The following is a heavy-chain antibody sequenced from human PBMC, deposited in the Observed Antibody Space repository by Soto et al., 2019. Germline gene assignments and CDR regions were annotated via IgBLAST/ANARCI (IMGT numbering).Heavy chain of an antibody. CDR2: VSAYNGNT. D-gene: IGHD1-26*01. V-gene: IGHV1-18*01. CDR3: ARDLIVGDTRPYYFVF. Sequence: QVQLVQSGAEEKKPGASVKVSCKASGYTFTSYGISWVRQAPGQGLEWMGWVSAYNGNTNYAQKLQGRVTMTTDTSTRIAYMELGSLTSDDSAVYYCARDLIVGDTRPYYFVFWGQGTLVTVSS. J-gene: IGHJ4*02. CDR1: GYTFTSYG.